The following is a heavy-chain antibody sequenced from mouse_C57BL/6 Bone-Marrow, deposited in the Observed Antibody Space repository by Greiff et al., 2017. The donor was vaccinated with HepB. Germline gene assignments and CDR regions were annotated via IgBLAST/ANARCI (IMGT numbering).Heavy chain of an antibody. Sequence: EVQRVESGGGLVQPGGSLKLSCAASGFTFSDYYMYWVRQTPEKRLEWVAYISNGVGSTYYPDTVKDRFTISRDNAKNTLYLQMSRLKSEDTAMYYCARDYYGSSLDDWGKGTTLTVSS. J-gene: IGHJ2*01. V-gene: IGHV5-12*01. D-gene: IGHD1-1*01. CDR1: GFTFSDYY. CDR2: ISNGVGST. CDR3: ARDYYGSSLDD.